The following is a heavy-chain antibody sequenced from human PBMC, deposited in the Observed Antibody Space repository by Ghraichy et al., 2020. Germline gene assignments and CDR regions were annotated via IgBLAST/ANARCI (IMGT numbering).Heavy chain of an antibody. Sequence: LTCAASGFTFDDYAMHWVRQAPGKGLEWVSGISWNSESIGYADSVKGRFTISRDNAKNSLYLQMNSLRAEDTALYYCTKDIYNSGYYSAYFQHWGQGTLVIVSS. J-gene: IGHJ1*01. CDR1: GFTFDDYA. CDR2: ISWNSESI. V-gene: IGHV3-9*01. D-gene: IGHD3-22*01. CDR3: TKDIYNSGYYSAYFQH.